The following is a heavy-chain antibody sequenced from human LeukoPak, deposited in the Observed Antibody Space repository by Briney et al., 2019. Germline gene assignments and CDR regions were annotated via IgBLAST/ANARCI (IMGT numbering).Heavy chain of an antibody. CDR3: ARGGCLDV. D-gene: IGHD3-16*01. Sequence: GGSLRLSCAASGFTFSSYWMNWARQAPGKGLEWVASINHNGNVNYYVDSVKGRFTISRDNAKNSLYLQMSNLRAEDTAVYFCARGGCLDVWGQGATVTVSS. J-gene: IGHJ6*02. CDR1: GFTFSSYW. CDR2: INHNGNVN. V-gene: IGHV3-7*03.